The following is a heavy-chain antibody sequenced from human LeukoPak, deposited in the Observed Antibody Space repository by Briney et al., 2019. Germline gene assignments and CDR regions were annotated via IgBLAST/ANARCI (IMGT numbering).Heavy chain of an antibody. Sequence: GASVKVSCKASGGTFSSYAISWVRQAPGQGLEWMGRIIPILGIADYAQKFQGRVTITADKSTSTAYMELSSLRSEDTAVYYCARDPQPNYHDSSGYSVSAYWGQGTLVTVSS. J-gene: IGHJ4*02. CDR3: ARDPQPNYHDSSGYSVSAY. D-gene: IGHD3-22*01. CDR1: GGTFSSYA. CDR2: IIPILGIA. V-gene: IGHV1-69*04.